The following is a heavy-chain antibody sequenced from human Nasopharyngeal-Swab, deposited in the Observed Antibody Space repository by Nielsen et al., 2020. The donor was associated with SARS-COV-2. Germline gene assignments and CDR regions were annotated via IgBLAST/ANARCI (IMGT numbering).Heavy chain of an antibody. J-gene: IGHJ4*02. CDR1: VCTFSSYA. V-gene: IGHV1-69*06. CDR3: ASLGYCTNGVCYRFDY. CDR2: IIPIFGTA. D-gene: IGHD2-8*01. Sequence: KVYCKASVCTFSSYASSWVRQPPGQGLEWMGGIIPIFGTANYAQKFQGRVTITADKSTSTAYMELSSLRSEDTAVYYCASLGYCTNGVCYRFDYWGQGTLVTVSS.